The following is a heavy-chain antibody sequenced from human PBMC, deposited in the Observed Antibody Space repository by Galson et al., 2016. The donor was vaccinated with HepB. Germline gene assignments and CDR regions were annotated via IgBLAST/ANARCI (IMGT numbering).Heavy chain of an antibody. CDR3: ARNVPVTKFGF. J-gene: IGHJ4*02. Sequence: SLRLSCAASGVTVSNNYMSWVRPAPGKGLECVSLIYSGGDTYYADSVKGRFTISRDNSKNTVYLHMNSVRAEDTAVYYCARNVPVTKFGFWGQGTLVTVSS. V-gene: IGHV3-66*01. CDR1: GVTVSNNY. D-gene: IGHD3-9*01. CDR2: IYSGGDT.